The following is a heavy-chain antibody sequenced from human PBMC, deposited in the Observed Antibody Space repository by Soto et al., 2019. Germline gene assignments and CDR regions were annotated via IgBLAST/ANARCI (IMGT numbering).Heavy chain of an antibody. CDR2: IFSNDEK. CDR1: GFSLSNARMG. V-gene: IGHV2-26*01. J-gene: IGHJ6*02. D-gene: IGHD4-17*01. Sequence: QVTLKESGPVLVKPTETLTLTCTVSGFSLSNARMGVSWIRQPPGKALEWLAHIFSNDEKSYSTSLKSRLTISKDTSKSQVVLTMTNMDPVDTATYYCARSPLTTTRFNYYDGMDVWGQGTTVTVSS. CDR3: ARSPLTTTRFNYYDGMDV.